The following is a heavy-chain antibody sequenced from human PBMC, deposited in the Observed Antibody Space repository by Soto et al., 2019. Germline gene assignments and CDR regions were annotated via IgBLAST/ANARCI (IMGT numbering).Heavy chain of an antibody. CDR1: GFPFGDHY. Sequence: GGSLRLSCVASGFPFGDHYMDWVRQAPGKGLEWVGRIRNKANIYTTEYAASVKGRFTISRDDSKNSLYLQMSSLKTEDTAVYYCTRVSGTYYVNYYFDYWGQGTLVTVSS. CDR3: TRVSGTYYVNYYFDY. V-gene: IGHV3-72*01. J-gene: IGHJ4*02. CDR2: IRNKANIYTT. D-gene: IGHD1-26*01.